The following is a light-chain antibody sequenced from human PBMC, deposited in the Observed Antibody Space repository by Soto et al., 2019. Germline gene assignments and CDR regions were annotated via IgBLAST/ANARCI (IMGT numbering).Light chain of an antibody. CDR3: SSYPSSSILDLV. CDR2: DVS. CDR1: SSDVGGYNY. V-gene: IGLV2-14*01. J-gene: IGLJ2*01. Sequence: QSALTQPASVSGSPGQSITISCTGTSSDVGGYNYVSWYQQHPGKAPKLIIYDVSNRPSGVSNRFSGSKSGNTASLTISGLQAEDEADYYFSSYPSSSILDLVFGGGTKLTVL.